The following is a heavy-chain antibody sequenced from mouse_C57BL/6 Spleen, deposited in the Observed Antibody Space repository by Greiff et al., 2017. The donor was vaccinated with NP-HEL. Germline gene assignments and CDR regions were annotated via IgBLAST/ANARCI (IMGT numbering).Heavy chain of an antibody. D-gene: IGHD4-1*01. CDR1: GYTFTSYW. J-gene: IGHJ2*01. V-gene: IGHV1-7*01. CDR2: INPSSGYT. Sequence: QVQLKQSGAELAKPGASVKLSCKASGYTFTSYWMHWVKQRPGQGLEWIGYINPSSGYTKYNQKFKDKATLTADKSSSTAYMQLSSLTSEDSAVYYCAGTSWEGNLDYWGQGTTVTVSA. CDR3: AGTSWEGNLDY.